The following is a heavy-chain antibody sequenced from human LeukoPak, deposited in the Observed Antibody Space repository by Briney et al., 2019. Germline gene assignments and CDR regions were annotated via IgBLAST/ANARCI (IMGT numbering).Heavy chain of an antibody. D-gene: IGHD2-21*01. Sequence: GGSLRLSCVASGFRFGNYAMSWVRQAPGRGLQWVSQISGTGGATWYAGFARDRFTISRDNSKKTLYLQMSGLRVEDTAMYYCVKDPRDTYGTNWFVSWGQGTLLIVSS. V-gene: IGHV3-23*01. CDR3: VKDPRDTYGTNWFVS. J-gene: IGHJ5*01. CDR2: ISGTGGAT. CDR1: GFRFGNYA.